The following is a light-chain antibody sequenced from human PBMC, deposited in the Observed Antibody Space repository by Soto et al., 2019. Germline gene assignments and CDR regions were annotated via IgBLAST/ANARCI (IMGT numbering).Light chain of an antibody. Sequence: VMTRRPTTLSVSPGERATLSCRASQSVSSNLAWYQQKPGQAPRLLIYGASTRATGIPARFSGSGSGTEFTLTISSLQSEDFAVYYCQQYNNWPRTFAQGTKV. CDR1: QSVSSN. CDR3: QQYNNWPRT. J-gene: IGKJ1*01. V-gene: IGKV3-15*01. CDR2: GAS.